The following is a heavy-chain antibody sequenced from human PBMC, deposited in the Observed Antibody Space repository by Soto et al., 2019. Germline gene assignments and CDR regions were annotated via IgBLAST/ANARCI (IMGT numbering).Heavy chain of an antibody. D-gene: IGHD3-22*01. Sequence: GASVKVSCKASGYTFTSYGISWVRQAPGQGLEWMGWISAYNGNTNYAQKLQGRVTMTTDTSTSTAYMELRSLRSDDTAVYYCAVGDDYDSSVYHYDAFDIWGQGTMVTVSS. CDR3: AVGDDYDSSVYHYDAFDI. V-gene: IGHV1-18*01. CDR1: GYTFTSYG. CDR2: ISAYNGNT. J-gene: IGHJ3*02.